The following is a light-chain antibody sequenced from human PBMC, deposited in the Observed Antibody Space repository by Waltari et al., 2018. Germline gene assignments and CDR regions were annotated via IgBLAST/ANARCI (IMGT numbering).Light chain of an antibody. CDR3: SSYASSSTVL. Sequence: QSALTQPASVSGSPGQSITISCTGTGSDIGGYNYVSWYQQHPGKVPKLLIYDVNNRPAGVSTRFSGSKSGNTASLTVSGLQAEDEADYYCSSYASSSTVLFGGGTKLTVL. CDR1: GSDIGGYNY. V-gene: IGLV2-14*03. CDR2: DVN. J-gene: IGLJ3*02.